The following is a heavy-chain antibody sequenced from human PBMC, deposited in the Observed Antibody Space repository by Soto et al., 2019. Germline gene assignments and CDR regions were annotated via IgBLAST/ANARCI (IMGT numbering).Heavy chain of an antibody. D-gene: IGHD5-18*01. V-gene: IGHV3-48*03. J-gene: IGHJ4*02. CDR2: ISTTSTT. CDR3: ARGSRLGYGFEY. Sequence: PGGSLRLSCVASGFSFSNYEMNWVRQAPGKGLEWVSFISTTSTTYYAASVRGRFTLSRDNAKNSLSLQMNSLRVEDTAVYYCARGSRLGYGFEYWGQGTLVTVSS. CDR1: GFSFSNYE.